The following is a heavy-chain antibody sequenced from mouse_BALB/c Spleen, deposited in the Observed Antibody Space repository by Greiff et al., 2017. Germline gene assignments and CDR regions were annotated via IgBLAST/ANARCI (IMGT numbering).Heavy chain of an antibody. D-gene: IGHD2-4*01. V-gene: IGHV2-4-1*01. J-gene: IGHJ4*01. CDR1: GFSLTSYG. CDR2: IWSGGST. CDR3: ARNLGIYYDYAYAMDY. Sequence: QVQLQQSGPGLVQPSQSLSITCTVSGFSLTSYGVHWVRQSPGKGLEWLGVIWSGGSTDYNAAFISRLSISKDNSKSQVFFKMNSLQADDTAIYYCARNLGIYYDYAYAMDYWGQGTSVTVSA.